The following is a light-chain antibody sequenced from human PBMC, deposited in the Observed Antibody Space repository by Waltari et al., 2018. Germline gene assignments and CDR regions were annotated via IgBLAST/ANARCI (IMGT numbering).Light chain of an antibody. CDR2: WAS. V-gene: IGKV4-1*01. J-gene: IGKJ4*01. CDR3: QQYYSAVT. CDR1: QNILHTSNNLHY. Sequence: DIVMTQSPYSLAVSLGERATINCKSSQNILHTSNNLHYLVWYQQIPGHTPKLLIYWASIRQFGVPARFSGGGSGTDFTLTIVSLQAEDVAIYYCQQYYSAVTFGGGTKVEIK.